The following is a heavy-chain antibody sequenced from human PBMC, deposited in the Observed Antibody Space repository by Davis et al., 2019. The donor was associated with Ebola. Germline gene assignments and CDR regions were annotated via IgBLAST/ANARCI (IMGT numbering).Heavy chain of an antibody. CDR2: ISTFNGDT. J-gene: IGHJ4*02. CDR3: ARQGGPETTLDS. Sequence: AASVKVSCKASGYTFINYGITWLRQAPGQGLEWMGWISTFNGDTKYAQKFQGRVTMTTDTSTSTAYMELRSLRSDDTALYYCARQGGPETTLDSWGRGRLVTVSS. V-gene: IGHV1-18*01. D-gene: IGHD1-14*01. CDR1: GYTFINYG.